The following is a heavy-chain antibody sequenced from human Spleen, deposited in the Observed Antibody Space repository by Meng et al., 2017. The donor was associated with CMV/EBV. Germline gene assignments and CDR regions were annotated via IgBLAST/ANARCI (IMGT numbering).Heavy chain of an antibody. CDR2: ISYSATSA. CDR1: GFTFSTYA. J-gene: IGHJ3*02. Sequence: GGSLRLSCAASGFTFSTYAMSWVRQAPGKGLEWVSGISYSATSAFYPDSVKGRFTISRDNSRNTLYLQMNSLRAEDTAVYYCANTGYYYDSSGYFSDIWGQGTMVTVSS. D-gene: IGHD3-22*01. CDR3: ANTGYYYDSSGYFSDI. V-gene: IGHV3-23*01.